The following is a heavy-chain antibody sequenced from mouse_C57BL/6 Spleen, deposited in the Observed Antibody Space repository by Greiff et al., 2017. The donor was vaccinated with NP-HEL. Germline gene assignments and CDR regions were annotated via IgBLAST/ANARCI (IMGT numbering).Heavy chain of an antibody. CDR1: GYTFTSYW. D-gene: IGHD3-2*02. V-gene: IGHV1-69*01. CDR2: IDPSDSYT. CDR3: ARGLRLRRDYFDY. J-gene: IGHJ2*01. Sequence: QVQLQQPGAELVMPGASVKLSCKASGYTFTSYWMHWVKQRPGQGLEWIGEIDPSDSYTNYNQKFKGKSTLTVDKSSSTAYMQLSSLTSEDSAVYYCARGLRLRRDYFDYWGQGTTLTVSS.